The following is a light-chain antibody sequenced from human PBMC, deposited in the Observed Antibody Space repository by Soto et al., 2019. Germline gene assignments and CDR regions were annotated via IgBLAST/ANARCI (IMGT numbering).Light chain of an antibody. CDR1: QSVSTF. CDR2: NAS. Sequence: EIVLTQSPATLSLSPGERAILSCRAGQSVSTFLAWFQQKPGQPPRLLIYNASNRTTGIPARFSGSGSGTAFTLSISSLEPEDFAVYYCQQYKNWPPLTFGGGTKVDIK. CDR3: QQYKNWPPLT. V-gene: IGKV3-11*01. J-gene: IGKJ4*01.